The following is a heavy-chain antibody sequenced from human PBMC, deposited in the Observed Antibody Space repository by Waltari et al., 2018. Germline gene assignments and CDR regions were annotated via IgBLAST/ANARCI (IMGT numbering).Heavy chain of an antibody. D-gene: IGHD3-3*01. CDR2: ISPIFGTA. CDR3: ASDRRRPLRFLEWLIGRD. Sequence: QVQLVQSGAEVKKPGSSVKVSCKASGGTFSSYAISWVRQAPGQGLEWMGRISPIFGTANYAQKFQGRVTITADKSTSTAYMELSSLRSEDTAVYYCASDRRRPLRFLEWLIGRDWGQGTLVTVSS. J-gene: IGHJ4*02. CDR1: GGTFSSYA. V-gene: IGHV1-69*13.